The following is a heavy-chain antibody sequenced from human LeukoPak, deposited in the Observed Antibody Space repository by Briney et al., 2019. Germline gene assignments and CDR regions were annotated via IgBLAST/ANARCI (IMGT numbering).Heavy chain of an antibody. D-gene: IGHD1-26*01. CDR3: TTRGGSFSIFDY. CDR1: GFTFSDAW. J-gene: IGHJ4*02. Sequence: PGGSLRLSCAASGFTFSDAWMSWVRQAPGKGLEWVGRIKSKTDGGTTDYAAPVKGRFTISRDDSKNTLYLQMNSLKTEDTAVYYCTTRGGSFSIFDYRGQGTLVTVSS. V-gene: IGHV3-15*01. CDR2: IKSKTDGGTT.